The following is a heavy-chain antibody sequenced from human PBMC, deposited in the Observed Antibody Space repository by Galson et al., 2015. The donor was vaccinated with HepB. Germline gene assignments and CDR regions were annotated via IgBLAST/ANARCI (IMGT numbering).Heavy chain of an antibody. CDR3: AKSARITGTSWDFDY. CDR1: GFTFRSYG. Sequence: SLRLSCAASGFTFRSYGMHWVRQAPGKGLEWVAVISYDGSIKYYADSVKGRFTISRDNSKNTLYLQMNSLRAEDTAVYYCAKSARITGTSWDFDYWGQGTLVTVSS. J-gene: IGHJ4*02. D-gene: IGHD1-7*01. V-gene: IGHV3-30*18. CDR2: ISYDGSIK.